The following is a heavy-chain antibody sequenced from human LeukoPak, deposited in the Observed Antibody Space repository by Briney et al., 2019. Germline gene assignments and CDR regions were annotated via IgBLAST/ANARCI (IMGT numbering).Heavy chain of an antibody. CDR3: ARGPDTAGYDFWSGYYSAYYYYYYMDV. J-gene: IGHJ6*03. CDR2: IYHSGST. D-gene: IGHD3-3*01. CDR1: GYSISSGYY. V-gene: IGHV4-38-2*02. Sequence: SETLSLTCTVSGYSISSGYYWGWIRQPPGKGLEWIGSIYHSGSTYYNPSLKSRVTISVDTSKNQFSLKLSSVTAADTAVYYCARGPDTAGYDFWSGYYSAYYYYYYMDVWGKGTTVTVSS.